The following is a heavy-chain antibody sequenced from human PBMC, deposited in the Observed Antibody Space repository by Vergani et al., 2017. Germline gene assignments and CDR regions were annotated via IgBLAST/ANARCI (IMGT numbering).Heavy chain of an antibody. CDR3: AKEDYYGDDGGAFDI. CDR2: ISSSSSYI. CDR1: GFTFSSYS. V-gene: IGHV3-21*01. D-gene: IGHD4-17*01. Sequence: EVQLVESGGGLVKPGGSLRLSCAASGFTFSSYSMNWVRQAPGKGLEWVSSISSSSSYIYYADSVKGRFTISRDNAKNSLYLQMNSLRAEDTAVYYCAKEDYYGDDGGAFDIWGQGTMVTVSS. J-gene: IGHJ3*02.